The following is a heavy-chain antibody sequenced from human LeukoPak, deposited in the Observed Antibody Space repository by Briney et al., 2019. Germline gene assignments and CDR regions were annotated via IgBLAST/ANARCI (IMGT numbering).Heavy chain of an antibody. D-gene: IGHD6-13*01. CDR3: ARVHGSSWHHYFDY. J-gene: IGHJ4*02. CDR2: IWYDGSNK. Sequence: GGSLRLSCAASGFTFSSYDMHWVRQAPGKGLEWVAVIWYDGSNKYYADSVKGRFTISRDNSKNTLYLQMNSLRAEDTAVYYCARVHGSSWHHYFDYWGQGALVTVSS. V-gene: IGHV3-33*01. CDR1: GFTFSSYD.